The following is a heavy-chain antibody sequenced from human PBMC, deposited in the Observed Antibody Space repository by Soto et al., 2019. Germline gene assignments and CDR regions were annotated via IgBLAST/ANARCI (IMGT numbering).Heavy chain of an antibody. Sequence: PSETLSLTCTVSGGSISSSSYYWGWIRQPPGKGLEWIGSIYYSGSTYYNPSLKSRVTISVDTSKNQFSLKLSSVTAADTAVYYCARLGLWFGDSFGWFDPWGKGTLVTVSS. J-gene: IGHJ5*02. CDR2: IYYSGST. D-gene: IGHD3-10*01. CDR3: ARLGLWFGDSFGWFDP. V-gene: IGHV4-39*01. CDR1: GGSISSSSYY.